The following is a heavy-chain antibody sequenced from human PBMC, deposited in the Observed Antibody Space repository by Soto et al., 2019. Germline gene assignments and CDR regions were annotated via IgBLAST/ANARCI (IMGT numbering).Heavy chain of an antibody. V-gene: IGHV1-18*01. CDR3: ARYEDCSGGSCHNWFDP. CDR2: ISAYNGNT. D-gene: IGHD2-15*01. Sequence: ASVKVSCKASGYTFTSYGISWVRQAPGQGLEWMGWISAYNGNTNYAQKLQGRVTMTTDTSTSTAYMELRSLRSDDTAVYYCARYEDCSGGSCHNWFDPWGQGTLVTVSS. J-gene: IGHJ5*02. CDR1: GYTFTSYG.